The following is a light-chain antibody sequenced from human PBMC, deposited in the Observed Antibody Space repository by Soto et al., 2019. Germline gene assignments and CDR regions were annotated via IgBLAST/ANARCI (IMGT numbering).Light chain of an antibody. CDR1: QGINNL. J-gene: IGKJ3*01. CDR3: LQHDTYPFT. Sequence: DIQMTQSPSSLSASVGDRVTITCRASQGINNLLGWYQQGPGKAPKRLIYAASNVEGGVPSRFSDSGSGTECTLTSNSLQPENFATYYCLQHDTYPFTFGPGTKVDVK. V-gene: IGKV1-17*01. CDR2: AAS.